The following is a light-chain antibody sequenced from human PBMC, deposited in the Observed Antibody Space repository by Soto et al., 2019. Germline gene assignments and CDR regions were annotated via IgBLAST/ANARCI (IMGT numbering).Light chain of an antibody. CDR3: VLYMSSGISV. V-gene: IGLV8-61*01. CDR2: STN. CDR1: SGSVSTTYY. J-gene: IGLJ2*01. Sequence: QAVVTQEPSFSVSPGGTVTLTCGLSSGSVSTTYYPSWYQQTPGQAPRTLIYSTNTRSSGVPDRFSGSILGNKAALTITGAQAEVGADYLCVLYMSSGISVFGGGTTLPFL.